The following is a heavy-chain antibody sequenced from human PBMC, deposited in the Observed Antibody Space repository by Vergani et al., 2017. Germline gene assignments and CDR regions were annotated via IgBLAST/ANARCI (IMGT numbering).Heavy chain of an antibody. CDR1: GYSLSSGYY. D-gene: IGHD3-10*01. CDR3: ARELSYYYGSGSDDYNPYYYEGMDV. V-gene: IGHV4-38-2*02. J-gene: IGHJ6*02. Sequence: QVQLQESGPGLVKPSETLSLTCAVSGYSLSSGYYWGWIRQPPGKGLEWIGSLYHSGSTYYNPSLKSRVTISLDTSKNQFSLKLSSVTAADTAVYFCARELSYYYGSGSDDYNPYYYEGMDVWGPGTTVTVSS. CDR2: LYHSGST.